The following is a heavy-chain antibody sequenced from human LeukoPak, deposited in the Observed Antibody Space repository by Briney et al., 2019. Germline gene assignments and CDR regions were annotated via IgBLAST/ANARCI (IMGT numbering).Heavy chain of an antibody. CDR1: GFTFSSYW. V-gene: IGHV3-7*01. Sequence: GGSLRLSCAASGFTFSSYWMSWVRQAPGKGLEWVANIKQDGSEKYYVDSVKGRFTISRDNAKNSLYLQMNSLRAEDTAVYYCARDTGERSSEVSRFDPWGQGTLVTVSS. CDR3: ARDTGERSSEVSRFDP. CDR2: IKQDGSEK. J-gene: IGHJ5*02. D-gene: IGHD3-10*01.